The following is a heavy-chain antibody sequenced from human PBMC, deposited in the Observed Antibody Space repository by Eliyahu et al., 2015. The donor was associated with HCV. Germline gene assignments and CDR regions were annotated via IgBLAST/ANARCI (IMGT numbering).Heavy chain of an antibody. D-gene: IGHD3-10*01. V-gene: IGHV2-26*01. Sequence: QVTLKESGPVLVKPTETLTLTCTVSGLSFSNARMGISWIRQPPGKALEWLAHIFSSDEKSYSPSLGSRLTISKDNAKSQVVLSMTNMDPADTATYYCARMEYYGSGSYYFDYWGQGALVTVSS. CDR1: GLSFSNARMG. J-gene: IGHJ4*02. CDR2: IFSSDEK. CDR3: ARMEYYGSGSYYFDY.